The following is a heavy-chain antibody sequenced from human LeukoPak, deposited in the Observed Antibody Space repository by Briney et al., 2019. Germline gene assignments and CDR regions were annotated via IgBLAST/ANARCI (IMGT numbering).Heavy chain of an antibody. Sequence: GGSLRLSCAASGFTFSSYSMNWVRQAPGKGLEWVSYISSSSSTIYYADSVKGRFTISRDNAKNSLYLQMNSLRAEDTAVYYCARGETYYYGSGSYDLDYWGQGTLVTVSS. V-gene: IGHV3-48*04. J-gene: IGHJ4*02. CDR2: ISSSSSTI. CDR1: GFTFSSYS. D-gene: IGHD3-10*01. CDR3: ARGETYYYGSGSYDLDY.